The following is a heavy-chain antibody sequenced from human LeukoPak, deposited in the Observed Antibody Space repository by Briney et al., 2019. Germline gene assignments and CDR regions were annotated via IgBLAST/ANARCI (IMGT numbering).Heavy chain of an antibody. J-gene: IGHJ4*02. V-gene: IGHV4-39*01. CDR1: GGSISSSSYY. Sequence: SETLSLTCTVSGGSISSSSYYWGWIRQPPGKGLEWIGSIYYSGSTYYNPSLKSRVTISVDTSKNQFSLKLSSVTAADTAVYYCARLPPDSGSPHFDYWGQGTLVTVSS. D-gene: IGHD1-26*01. CDR3: ARLPPDSGSPHFDY. CDR2: IYYSGST.